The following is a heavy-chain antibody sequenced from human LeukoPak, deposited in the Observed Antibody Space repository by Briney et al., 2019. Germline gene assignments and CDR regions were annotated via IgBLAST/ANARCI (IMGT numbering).Heavy chain of an antibody. CDR3: ATGVGYCSGGSCLGY. Sequence: GESLKISCKGSGYSFTSYWIGWVRQMPGKGLEWMGIIYPGDSDTRYSPSFQGQVTISADKSISTAYLQWSSLKASDTAMYYCATGVGYCSGGSCLGYWGQGTLVTVSS. CDR1: GYSFTSYW. V-gene: IGHV5-51*01. CDR2: IYPGDSDT. D-gene: IGHD2-15*01. J-gene: IGHJ4*02.